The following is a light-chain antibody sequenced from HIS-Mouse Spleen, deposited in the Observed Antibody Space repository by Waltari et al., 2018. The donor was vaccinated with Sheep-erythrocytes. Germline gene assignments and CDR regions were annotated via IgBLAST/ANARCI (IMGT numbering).Light chain of an antibody. CDR2: GKN. CDR3: NSRDSSGNHLGVV. CDR1: SLRSYY. Sequence: SSELTQDPAVSVALGQTVRITCQGDSLRSYYASWFQQKPGQAPVLVIYGKNNRPSGVPDRFSGSSSGTTASLTITGAQAEDEADFYCNSRDSSGNHLGVVFGGGTKLTVL. V-gene: IGLV3-19*01. J-gene: IGLJ2*01.